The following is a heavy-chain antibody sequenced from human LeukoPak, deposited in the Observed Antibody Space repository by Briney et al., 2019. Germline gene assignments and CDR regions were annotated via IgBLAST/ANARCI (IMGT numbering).Heavy chain of an antibody. J-gene: IGHJ5*02. V-gene: IGHV1-2*02. D-gene: IGHD6-13*01. CDR2: INPDSGGS. Sequence: ASVKVSCKASGYTFTGYYMHWVRQAPGQGLEWMGWINPDSGGSNYAQNFQGRVTMTRDTSISTAYMELSRLRSDDTAVYYCARGEYSSSWSYNWFDPWGRGTLVTVSS. CDR1: GYTFTGYY. CDR3: ARGEYSSSWSYNWFDP.